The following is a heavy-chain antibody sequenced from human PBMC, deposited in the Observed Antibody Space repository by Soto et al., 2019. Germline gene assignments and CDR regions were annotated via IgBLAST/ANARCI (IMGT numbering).Heavy chain of an antibody. D-gene: IGHD1-26*01. J-gene: IGHJ3*01. V-gene: IGHV2-5*02. CDR2: IYWDDDK. CDR3: AHRRDSGGPPGCAFAA. CDR1: GFSLSTIGVG. Sequence: QITLKESGHTLVKPTQTLTRTCTLSGFSLSTIGVGVGWIRQPPGKAPEWLALIYWDDDKRYSPSLKSRRTIPKDTSKHQVVLIRTNRDPVDTATYYCAHRRDSGGPPGCAFAAWGQGTMVTVSS.